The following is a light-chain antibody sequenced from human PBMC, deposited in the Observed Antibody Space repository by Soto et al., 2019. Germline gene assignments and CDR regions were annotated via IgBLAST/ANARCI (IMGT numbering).Light chain of an antibody. Sequence: QSALTQPASVSGSPGQSITISCTGTSSYVGGYNYVSCYQQHPGKAPKLMIYEVSNRPSGVSNRFSVSKSGNTASQTISGLQAEDEADYYCSSYTSSSTLVFGGGTKLTVL. V-gene: IGLV2-14*01. J-gene: IGLJ2*01. CDR2: EVS. CDR1: SSYVGGYNY. CDR3: SSYTSSSTLV.